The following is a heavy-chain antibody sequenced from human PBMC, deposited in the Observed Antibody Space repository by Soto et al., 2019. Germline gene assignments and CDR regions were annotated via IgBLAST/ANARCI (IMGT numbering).Heavy chain of an antibody. CDR3: ARDFDV. V-gene: IGHV3-7*01. CDR2: IKQDGSEQ. J-gene: IGHJ2*01. CDR1: GFSFSAYW. Sequence: EVQLVESGGGLVQPGGSLRLSCAASGFSFSAYWMSWVRQAPGKGLEWVANIKQDGSEQYYVDSVKGRFTISRNNAKNSLYLQMISLRAEDTAVFYCARDFDVWGRGPLVTLSS.